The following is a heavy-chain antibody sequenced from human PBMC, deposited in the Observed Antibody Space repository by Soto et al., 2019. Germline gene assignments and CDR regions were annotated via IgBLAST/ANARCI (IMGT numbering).Heavy chain of an antibody. J-gene: IGHJ4*02. CDR1: GDSISITSYY. V-gene: IGHV4-39*01. D-gene: IGHD2-15*01. CDR2: IHYSGST. Sequence: QLQLQESGPGLVKPSETLSLTCTVSGDSISITSYYWGWVRQPPGKGLEWIGSIHYSGSTHYNPSLQSRVTISGDASKKQFSLNLRSVTAADTAVYYCASTKDETLYFDYWGQGTLVTVSS. CDR3: ASTKDETLYFDY.